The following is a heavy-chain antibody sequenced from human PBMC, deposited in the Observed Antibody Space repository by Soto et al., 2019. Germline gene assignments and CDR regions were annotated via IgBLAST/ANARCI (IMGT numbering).Heavy chain of an antibody. J-gene: IGHJ4*02. CDR2: ISYDGSNK. CDR3: AQAAYSGSCFDY. V-gene: IGHV3-30*18. Sequence: QVQLVESGGGVVQPGRSLRLSCAASGFTFSSYGMHWVRQAPGKGLEWVAVISYDGSNKYYADSVKGRFTISRDNSKNTLYLQMNSLRAEDTAVYYCAQAAYSGSCFDYWGQGTLVTVSS. D-gene: IGHD1-26*01. CDR1: GFTFSSYG.